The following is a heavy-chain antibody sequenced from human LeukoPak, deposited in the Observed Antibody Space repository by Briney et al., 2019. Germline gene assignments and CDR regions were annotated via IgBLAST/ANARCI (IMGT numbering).Heavy chain of an antibody. CDR1: GYTFTGYY. Sequence: ASVKASCTASGYTFTGYYMHWVRQAPGQGLEWMGWINPNSGGTNYAQKVQGRVTMSRDTSISTAYMELSRLRPDDTAVYYGARVWKRWLQLRVEVGLVYWGEGTLVTVSS. J-gene: IGHJ4*02. D-gene: IGHD5-24*01. V-gene: IGHV1-2*02. CDR2: INPNSGGT. CDR3: ARVWKRWLQLRVEVGLVY.